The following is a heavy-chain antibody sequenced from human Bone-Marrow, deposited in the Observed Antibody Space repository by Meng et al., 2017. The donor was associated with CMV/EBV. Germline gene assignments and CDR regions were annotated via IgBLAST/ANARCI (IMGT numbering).Heavy chain of an antibody. J-gene: IGHJ3*02. CDR3: ARDGRDDSSGYFRAFEI. CDR1: GYTFTSYG. CDR2: ISAYNGNT. V-gene: IGHV1-18*01. D-gene: IGHD3-22*01. Sequence: ATVKVSCKASGYTFTSYGISCVRQAPGQGLEWRGWISAYNGNTNYAQKFQGRVTMTRDTSISTAYMELSRLRSDDTAVYYCARDGRDDSSGYFRAFEIWGQGTMVTVSS.